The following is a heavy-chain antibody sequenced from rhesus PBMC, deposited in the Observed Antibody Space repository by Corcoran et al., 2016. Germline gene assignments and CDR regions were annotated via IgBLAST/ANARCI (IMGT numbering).Heavy chain of an antibody. CDR1: GYTFTDYY. CDR3: AKLGVDY. CDR2: VDPEDGEA. Sequence: EVQLVQSGAEVKKPGASVKISCKASGYTFTDYYLHWVRKAPGKGLEWMGRVDPEDGEAKHAQKFQDRVTITADTSTDTAYMELSSLRSEDTAVYYCAKLGVDYWGQGVLVTVSS. V-gene: IGHV1-111*02. J-gene: IGHJ4*01. D-gene: IGHD3-34*01.